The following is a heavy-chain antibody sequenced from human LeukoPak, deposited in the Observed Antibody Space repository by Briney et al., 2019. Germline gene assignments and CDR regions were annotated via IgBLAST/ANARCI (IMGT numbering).Heavy chain of an antibody. CDR1: GGSISSYY. J-gene: IGHJ6*02. D-gene: IGHD6-13*01. CDR3: ASSSSWLNYYYYGMDV. Sequence: SETLSLTCTVSGGSISSYYWSWIRQPAGKGLEWIGRIYTSGSTNYNPSLKSRVTMSVDTSENQFSLKLSSVTAADTAVYYCASSSSWLNYYYYGMDVWGQGTTVTVSS. V-gene: IGHV4-4*07. CDR2: IYTSGST.